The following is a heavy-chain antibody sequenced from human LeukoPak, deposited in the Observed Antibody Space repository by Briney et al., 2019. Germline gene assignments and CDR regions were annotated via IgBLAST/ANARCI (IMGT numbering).Heavy chain of an antibody. V-gene: IGHV3-53*01. J-gene: IGHJ4*02. CDR1: GFTVSSNY. CDR3: ASRYPYGGNSSCDY. D-gene: IGHD4-23*01. CDR2: IYSGGST. Sequence: PGGSLRLSCAASGFTVSSNYMSWVRQAPGKGLEWVSVIYSGGSTYYADSVKGRFTISRDNSKNTLYLQMNSLRAEDTAVYYCASRYPYGGNSSCDYWGQGTLVTVSS.